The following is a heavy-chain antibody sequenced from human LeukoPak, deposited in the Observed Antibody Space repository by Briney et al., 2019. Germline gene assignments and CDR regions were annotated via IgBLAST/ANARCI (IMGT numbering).Heavy chain of an antibody. Sequence: GGSLRLSCAASGSTFSTYWMQWVRQAPGKGLVWLSRINSDGSTTNYADSVKGRFTISRDSAKNTLYLQMNSLRDEDTAVYYCARTGDYYYAYWGQGTLVTVSS. J-gene: IGHJ4*02. CDR1: GSTFSTYW. D-gene: IGHD3-3*01. CDR3: ARTGDYYYAY. V-gene: IGHV3-74*01. CDR2: INSDGSTT.